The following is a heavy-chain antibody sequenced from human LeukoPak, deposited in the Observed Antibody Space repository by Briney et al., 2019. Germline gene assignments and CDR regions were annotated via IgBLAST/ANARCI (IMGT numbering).Heavy chain of an antibody. V-gene: IGHV4-59*01. Sequence: SETLSLTCTVSGGSISSYYWSWIRQPPGKGLEWIGYIYYSGSTNYNPSLKSRVTISVDTSKNQSSLKLSSVTAADTAVYYCARLGLRYQPDYWGQGTLVTVSS. CDR2: IYYSGST. CDR1: GGSISSYY. D-gene: IGHD3-16*02. J-gene: IGHJ4*02. CDR3: ARLGLRYQPDY.